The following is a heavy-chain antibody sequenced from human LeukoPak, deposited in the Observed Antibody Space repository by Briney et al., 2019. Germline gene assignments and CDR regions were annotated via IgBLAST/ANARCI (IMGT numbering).Heavy chain of an antibody. CDR2: ISWDGSIT. CDR3: AKTGGGYSSSWGYFAY. D-gene: IGHD6-6*01. V-gene: IGHV3-43D*03. J-gene: IGHJ4*02. CDR1: GITFDDYD. Sequence: QTGGSLRLSCAASGITFDDYDMHWVRQAPGKGLEWVSLISWDGSITYYADSVKGRFTISRDNSKNSLYLQMNSLRAEDTALYYCAKTGGGYSSSWGYFAYWGQGTLVTVSS.